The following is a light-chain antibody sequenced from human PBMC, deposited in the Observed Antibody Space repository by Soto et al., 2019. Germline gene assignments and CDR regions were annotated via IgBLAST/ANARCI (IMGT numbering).Light chain of an antibody. V-gene: IGKV1-5*01. CDR2: DAS. CDR3: QQYNSYMT. J-gene: IGKJ1*01. CDR1: QNIRSR. Sequence: DFQMTQSPSTLSASVGDRVTITCRASQNIRSRLAWFQQKPGKAPKLLIYDASSLESGVPSRFSGSGSGTEFTLTISSLQPDDFATYYCQQYNSYMTFGQGTKVDIK.